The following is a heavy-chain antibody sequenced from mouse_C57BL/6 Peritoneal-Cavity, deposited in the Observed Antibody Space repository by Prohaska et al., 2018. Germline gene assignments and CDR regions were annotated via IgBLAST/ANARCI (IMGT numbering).Heavy chain of an antibody. V-gene: IGHV11-2*01. J-gene: IGHJ1*03. Sequence: EVQLLETGGGLVQPGGSRGLSCEGSGFTFSGFWMSWVRQTPGKTLEWIGDINSDGIAINYAPSIKYRFTIFRDNDKSTRYLQMSNVRSEDTATYFCMRYGNYWYFDVWGTGTTVTVSS. CDR2: INSDGIAI. D-gene: IGHD2-1*01. CDR3: MRYGNYWYFDV. CDR1: GFTFSGFW.